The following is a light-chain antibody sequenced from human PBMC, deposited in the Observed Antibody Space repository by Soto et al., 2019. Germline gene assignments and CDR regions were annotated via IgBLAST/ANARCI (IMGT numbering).Light chain of an antibody. CDR3: QQTYTRPPWT. Sequence: DVQMTQSPSSLSASVGDRVTITCRASQSISNYLNWYQQKPGKVPKLLIYAASSLQSGVPSRFSGSGSGTDFTLTISSLQPEDFVTYYCQQTYTRPPWTFGQGTRVEI. CDR1: QSISNY. CDR2: AAS. V-gene: IGKV1-39*01. J-gene: IGKJ1*01.